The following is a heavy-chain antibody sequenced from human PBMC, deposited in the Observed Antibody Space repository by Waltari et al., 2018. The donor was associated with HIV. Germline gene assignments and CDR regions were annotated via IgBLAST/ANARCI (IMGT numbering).Heavy chain of an antibody. J-gene: IGHJ3*01. CDR3: TREGLDPDTFNV. CDR1: GFSLTNYW. D-gene: IGHD3-9*01. CDR2: INSYGNRT. V-gene: IGHV3-74*03. Sequence: DVRLVESGGGLVQPGGSLTLSCAASGFSLTNYWVHWVRQAPEKGLVVVARINSYGNRTMYADSVKGRFTISRDDAKNTVYLQMNSLKVEDTGLYFCTREGLDPDTFNVWGRGSMVTVSS.